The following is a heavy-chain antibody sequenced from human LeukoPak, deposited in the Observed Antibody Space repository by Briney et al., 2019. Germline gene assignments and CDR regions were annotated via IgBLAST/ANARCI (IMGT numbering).Heavy chain of an antibody. Sequence: SETLSLTCTVPGGSISSYYWSWIRQPPGKGLEWVGYIYTSGSTNYNPPLKSRVTISVETSKNQFSLKLSSVTAADTAVYYCARRGYCGGDCYPPDYYYYYMDVWGKGPRSPSP. V-gene: IGHV4-4*09. D-gene: IGHD2-21*02. CDR3: ARRGYCGGDCYPPDYYYYYMDV. CDR2: IYTSGST. J-gene: IGHJ6*03. CDR1: GGSISSYY.